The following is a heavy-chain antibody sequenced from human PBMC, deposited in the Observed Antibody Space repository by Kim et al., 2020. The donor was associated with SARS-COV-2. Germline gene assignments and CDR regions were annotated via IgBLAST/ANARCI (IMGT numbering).Heavy chain of an antibody. CDR2: ITGNSGSI. CDR1: GFTFGDYA. Sequence: GGSLRLSCAASGFTFGDYAMPWVRQAPGKGLEWVSGITGNSGSIGYADSVKGRFTISRDNAKNSLYLQMNSLRAEDTALYYCARALWSGYENYDYYGVD. J-gene: IGHJ6*01. V-gene: IGHV3-9*01. CDR3: ARALWSGYENYDYYGVD. D-gene: IGHD3-3*01.